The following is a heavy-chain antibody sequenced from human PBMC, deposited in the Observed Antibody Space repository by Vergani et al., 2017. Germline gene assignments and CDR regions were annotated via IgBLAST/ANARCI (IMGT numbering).Heavy chain of an antibody. CDR2: IRRKADGGTT. Sequence: EVQLVESGGGLVKPGRSLRLSCTASGFTFGDYDMSWFRKAPGKGLGWVGFIRRKADGGTTEYAASVKCRFIISRDNSNSISYLQMTRLTTEDTAVYYCTRGRERSSWPPWGQGTLVTVSS. D-gene: IGHD6-13*01. J-gene: IGHJ5*02. CDR3: TRGRERSSWPP. CDR1: GFTFGDYD. V-gene: IGHV3-49*05.